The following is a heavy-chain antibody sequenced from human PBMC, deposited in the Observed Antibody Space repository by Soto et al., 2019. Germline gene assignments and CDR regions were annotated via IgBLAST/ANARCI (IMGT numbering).Heavy chain of an antibody. D-gene: IGHD6-13*01. Sequence: QVQLVESGGGVVQPGRSLRLSCAASGFTFSRYGMHWVRHAPGKGLEWVAVIWYDGSNKYYADSVKGRFTISRDNSKNTLYLQMNSLRAEDTAVYYCARTQCSSSWYLFDYWGQGTLVTVSS. CDR2: IWYDGSNK. CDR1: GFTFSRYG. J-gene: IGHJ4*02. CDR3: ARTQCSSSWYLFDY. V-gene: IGHV3-33*01.